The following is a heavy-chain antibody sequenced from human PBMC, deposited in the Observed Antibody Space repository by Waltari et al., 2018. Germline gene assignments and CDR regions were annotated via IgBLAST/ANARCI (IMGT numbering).Heavy chain of an antibody. CDR2: IYYSGST. D-gene: IGHD6-19*01. CDR3: AREGSSLAVADILLSHSAFDI. J-gene: IGHJ3*02. V-gene: IGHV4-59*13. Sequence: GKGLEWIGYIYYSGSTNYNPSLKSRVTISVDTSKNQFSLKLSSVTAADTAVYYCAREGSSLAVADILLSHSAFDIWGQGTMVTVSS.